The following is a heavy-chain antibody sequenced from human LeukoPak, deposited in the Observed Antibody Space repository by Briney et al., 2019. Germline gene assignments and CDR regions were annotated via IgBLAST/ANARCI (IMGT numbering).Heavy chain of an antibody. V-gene: IGHV3-74*01. CDR3: ARASALATPPFAY. D-gene: IGHD5-12*01. CDR1: GFTFSSYW. J-gene: IGHJ4*02. Sequence: GGSLRLSCAASGFTFSSYWMHWVRHAPGKGLVWVSRINIDGSTSNYADSVKGRFTISRENAKNAVYLQMSSLRVEDTAVYYCARASALATPPFAYWGQGTLVTVSS. CDR2: INIDGSTS.